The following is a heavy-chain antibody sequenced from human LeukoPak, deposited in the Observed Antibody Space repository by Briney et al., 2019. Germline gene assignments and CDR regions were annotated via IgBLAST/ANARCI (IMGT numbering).Heavy chain of an antibody. Sequence: GASVKVSCKASGYTFSNFDVNWVRQAPGQGLEWMDWMNPSSGDTGYEGRFQARLTMSSNTSITTASMELRSLTSDDTAVYYCARSRRGYYMDVWGKGTTVIVSS. CDR1: GYTFSNFD. J-gene: IGHJ6*03. V-gene: IGHV1-8*02. CDR2: MNPSSGDT. CDR3: ARSRRGYYMDV.